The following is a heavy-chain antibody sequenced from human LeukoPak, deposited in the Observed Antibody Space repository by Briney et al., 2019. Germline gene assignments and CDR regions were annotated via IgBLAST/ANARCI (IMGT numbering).Heavy chain of an antibody. Sequence: PGGSLRLSCEASGFTVSSNYMSWVRQAPGKGLEWLSIIYNDGNIYYADSVKGRCTISRDHSKNTVYLQMNSLSAEDTAVYYCARAGRTFGGVIVEDAFDIWGQGTVVTVSS. D-gene: IGHD3-16*02. V-gene: IGHV3-53*01. CDR2: IYNDGNI. CDR3: ARAGRTFGGVIVEDAFDI. CDR1: GFTVSSNY. J-gene: IGHJ3*02.